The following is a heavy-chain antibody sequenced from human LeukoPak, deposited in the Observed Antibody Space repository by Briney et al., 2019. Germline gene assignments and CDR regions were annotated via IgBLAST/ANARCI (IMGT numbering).Heavy chain of an antibody. D-gene: IGHD6-6*01. V-gene: IGHV3-74*01. J-gene: IGHJ3*02. CDR1: GFTFSSYW. CDR2: ISTDGSST. CDR3: VREYSSSSGRAFDI. Sequence: GGSLRLSCAASGFTFSSYWMHWVRQAPGKGLVWVSRISTDGSSTNSADSVKGRFTISRDNAKNTLYLQMNSLRAEDTAVYYCVREYSSSSGRAFDIWGQGTMVTVSS.